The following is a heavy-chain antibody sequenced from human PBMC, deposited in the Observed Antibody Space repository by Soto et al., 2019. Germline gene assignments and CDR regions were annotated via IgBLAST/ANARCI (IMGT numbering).Heavy chain of an antibody. V-gene: IGHV3-15*01. Sequence: GGSLRLSCAASGFTFSNAWMSWVRQAPGKGLEWVGRIKSKTDGGTTDYAAPVKGRFTISRDDSKNTLYLQMNSLKTEDTAVYYCTTDKGYYGSGTPSLWGQGTLVTVSS. CDR2: IKSKTDGGTT. J-gene: IGHJ4*02. CDR3: TTDKGYYGSGTPSL. CDR1: GFTFSNAW. D-gene: IGHD3-10*01.